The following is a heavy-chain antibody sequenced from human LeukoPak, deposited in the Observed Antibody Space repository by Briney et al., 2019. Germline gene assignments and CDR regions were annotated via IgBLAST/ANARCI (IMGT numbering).Heavy chain of an antibody. CDR2: IYSSGST. J-gene: IGHJ3*02. CDR3: ARPSSSGYPDDFDI. Sequence: SETLSLSCAASGCSISSYYRSWIRQPPGKGLEWVGYIYSSGSTNYNPSVKGRVTISVDTAKNQFYLKLSSVSAADTAVYYCARPSSSGYPDDFDIWGQGTMVTVSS. D-gene: IGHD3-22*01. V-gene: IGHV4-4*09. CDR1: GCSISSYY.